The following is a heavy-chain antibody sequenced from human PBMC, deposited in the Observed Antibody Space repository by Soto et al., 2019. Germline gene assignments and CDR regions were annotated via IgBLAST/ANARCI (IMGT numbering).Heavy chain of an antibody. J-gene: IGHJ5*02. CDR3: ARDGIAAAGTSWFDH. Sequence: QVQLVQSGAEEKKPGASVKVSCKASGYTFTSHAMHWVRQAPGQRLEWMGWINAGNGNTKYSQKFQGRVTITTDTSESTAYMELSSLRSEDTAVYYCARDGIAAAGTSWFDHWGQGTLVTVSS. V-gene: IGHV1-3*05. CDR1: GYTFTSHA. D-gene: IGHD6-13*01. CDR2: INAGNGNT.